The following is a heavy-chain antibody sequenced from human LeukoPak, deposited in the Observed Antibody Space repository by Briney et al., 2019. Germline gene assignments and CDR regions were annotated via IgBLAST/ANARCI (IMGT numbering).Heavy chain of an antibody. CDR2: ISGSGGST. V-gene: IGHV3-23*01. Sequence: GGSLRLSCAASGFTFSSYAMSWVRQAPGKGLEWVSAISGSGGSTFYADSVKGRFTISRDNSKNTLYLQMNSLRAEDTAVYYCAKHDYDSSGYYYLDYWGQGTLVTVSS. CDR1: GFTFSSYA. D-gene: IGHD3-22*01. CDR3: AKHDYDSSGYYYLDY. J-gene: IGHJ4*02.